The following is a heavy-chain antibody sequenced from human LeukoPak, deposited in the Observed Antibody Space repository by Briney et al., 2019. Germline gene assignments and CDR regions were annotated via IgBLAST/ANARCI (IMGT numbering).Heavy chain of an antibody. CDR1: GGAITGYY. Sequence: SSETLSLTCTVSGGAITGYYWSWIRQPPGKGLEWIGYIYYSGSTNYNPSLKSRVTMSVDTSKKQFSLKLSSVTAADTAVYYCARGRPPHDYGTLFDYWGQGTLVTVSS. D-gene: IGHD4-17*01. V-gene: IGHV4-59*01. CDR2: IYYSGST. CDR3: ARGRPPHDYGTLFDY. J-gene: IGHJ4*02.